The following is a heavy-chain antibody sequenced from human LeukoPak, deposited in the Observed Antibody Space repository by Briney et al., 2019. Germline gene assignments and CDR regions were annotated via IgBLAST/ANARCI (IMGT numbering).Heavy chain of an antibody. J-gene: IGHJ4*02. V-gene: IGHV3-21*01. D-gene: IGHD5-24*01. Sequence: GGSLRLSCAASGFTFSSYSMNWVRQAPGKGLEWVSSISSSSSYIYYADSVKGRFTISRDNAKNSLYLQMNSLRAEDTAVYYCARDSPRRDGYNLLLGDWGQGTLVTVSS. CDR1: GFTFSSYS. CDR2: ISSSSSYI. CDR3: ARDSPRRDGYNLLLGD.